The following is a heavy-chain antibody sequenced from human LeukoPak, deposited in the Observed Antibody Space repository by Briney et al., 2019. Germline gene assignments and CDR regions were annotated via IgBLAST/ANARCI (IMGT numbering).Heavy chain of an antibody. D-gene: IGHD6-13*01. CDR3: AKEGSSWYLDYFDY. J-gene: IGHJ4*02. CDR1: GFTFSSYA. V-gene: IGHV3-23*01. Sequence: GRSLRLSCAASGFTFSSYAMSWVRQAPGKGLEWVSVISGIGGTTYYADSVKGRFTISRDNSKNTLYLQMNSLRAEDTAVYYCAKEGSSWYLDYFDYWGQGTLVTVSS. CDR2: ISGIGGTT.